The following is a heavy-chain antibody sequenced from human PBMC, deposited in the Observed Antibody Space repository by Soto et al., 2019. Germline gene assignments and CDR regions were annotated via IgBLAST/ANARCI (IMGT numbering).Heavy chain of an antibody. J-gene: IGHJ6*02. CDR3: ARDLRMAIIYYGMDV. Sequence: PGGSLRLSCAASGFTFSSYWMHWVRQAPGKGLVWVSRINSDGSSTSYADSVKGRFTISRDNAKNTLYLQMNSLRAEDTAVYYCARDLRMAIIYYGMDVWGQGTTGTVSS. V-gene: IGHV3-74*01. CDR2: INSDGSST. D-gene: IGHD2-21*01. CDR1: GFTFSSYW.